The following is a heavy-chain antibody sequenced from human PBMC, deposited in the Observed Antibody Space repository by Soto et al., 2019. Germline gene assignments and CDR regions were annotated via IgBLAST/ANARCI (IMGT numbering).Heavy chain of an antibody. V-gene: IGHV4-34*01. J-gene: IGHJ4*02. CDR2: INHSGST. D-gene: IGHD5-18*01. CDR1: GGSFRGYY. Sequence: QVQLQQWGAGLLKPSETLSLTCAVYGGSFRGYYWSWIRQPPGKGLEWIGEINHSGSTNYNPSRKSRVTLSVDTYKDQSSLKLSSVTAADTAVYYCARGGGKWIQLWPAHPFDYWGQGTLVTGSS. CDR3: ARGGGKWIQLWPAHPFDY.